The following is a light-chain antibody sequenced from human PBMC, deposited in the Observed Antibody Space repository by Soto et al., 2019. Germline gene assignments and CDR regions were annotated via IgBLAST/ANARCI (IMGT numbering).Light chain of an antibody. CDR3: AAWDDILRGV. CDR2: EVS. J-gene: IGLJ3*02. CDR1: SSDVGAFNY. Sequence: QSVLTQPASVSGSPGQSITISCTGTSSDVGAFNYVSWYQHHPGKAPKLIIYEVSNRPSGVSNRFSASKSGTSASLAISELRSEDEADYFCAAWDDILRGVFGGGTQLTVL. V-gene: IGLV2-14*01.